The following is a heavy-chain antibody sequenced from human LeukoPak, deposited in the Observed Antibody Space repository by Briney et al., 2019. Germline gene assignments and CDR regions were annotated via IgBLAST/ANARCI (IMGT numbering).Heavy chain of an antibody. CDR3: ANTVDEPPDY. Sequence: GGSLRLSCAASGFTFSSYALHWVRQAPGKGLEGVAVISYDGSNKYYADSVKGRFTISRDNSKNTLYLQMNSLRAEDAAVYYCANTVDEPPDYWGQGTLVTVSS. V-gene: IGHV3-30*04. CDR2: ISYDGSNK. CDR1: GFTFSSYA. J-gene: IGHJ4*02. D-gene: IGHD5-12*01.